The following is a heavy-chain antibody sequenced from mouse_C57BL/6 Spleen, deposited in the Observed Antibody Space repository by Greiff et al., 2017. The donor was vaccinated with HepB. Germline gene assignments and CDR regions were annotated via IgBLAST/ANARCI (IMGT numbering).Heavy chain of an antibody. CDR1: GFTFSSYG. CDR3: ARQTFITTVVAGAMDY. D-gene: IGHD1-1*01. J-gene: IGHJ4*01. V-gene: IGHV5-6*02. CDR2: ISSGGSYT. Sequence: DVKLVESGGDLVKPGGSLKLSCAASGFTFSSYGMSWVRQTPDKRLEWVATISSGGSYTYYPDSVKGRFTISRDNAKNTLYLQMSSLKSEDTAMYYCARQTFITTVVAGAMDYWGQGTSVTVSS.